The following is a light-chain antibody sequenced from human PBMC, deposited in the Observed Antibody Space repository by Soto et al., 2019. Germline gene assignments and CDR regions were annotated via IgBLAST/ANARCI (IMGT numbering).Light chain of an antibody. CDR2: TTS. J-gene: IGKJ5*01. V-gene: IGKV1-39*01. CDR3: QQCHATPLT. CDR1: QPISDY. Sequence: DIQMTQSPSSLSASVGDRVTITCRTSQPISDYLNWYQQKPGKAPTLLIYTTSNLQSGVPSRFSGSGSATHFTLTITTLQPEDVGIYYCQQCHATPLTFGQGTRLEIK.